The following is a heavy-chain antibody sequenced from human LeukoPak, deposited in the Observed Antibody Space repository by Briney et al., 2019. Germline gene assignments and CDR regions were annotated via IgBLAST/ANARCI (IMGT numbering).Heavy chain of an antibody. CDR1: GFTVSSNY. CDR2: IYSGGNT. V-gene: IGHV3-53*01. Sequence: PGGSLRLSCAASGFTVSSNYMSWVRQAPGKGLEWVSVIYSGGNTYYADSVKGRFTISRDNSKNTLYLQMNSLRAEDTAVYYCARGHYYDSSGYWYWGQGTLVTVSS. J-gene: IGHJ4*02. D-gene: IGHD3-22*01. CDR3: ARGHYYDSSGYWY.